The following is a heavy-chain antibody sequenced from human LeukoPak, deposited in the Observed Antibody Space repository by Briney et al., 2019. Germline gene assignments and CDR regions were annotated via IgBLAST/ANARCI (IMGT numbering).Heavy chain of an antibody. CDR1: GFTFSSYG. CDR3: AKDFYSSSWSFDY. Sequence: GGSLRLSCAASGFTFSSYGMHWLRQAPGKGLEWMAFIRFDASNKYYADSVKGRFTTSRDNSKNTLYLQMNSLRAEDTAVYYCAKDFYSSSWSFDYWGQGTLVTVSS. CDR2: IRFDASNK. V-gene: IGHV3-30*02. J-gene: IGHJ4*02. D-gene: IGHD6-13*01.